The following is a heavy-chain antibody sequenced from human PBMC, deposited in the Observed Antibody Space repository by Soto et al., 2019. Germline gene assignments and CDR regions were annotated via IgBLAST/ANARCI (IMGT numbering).Heavy chain of an antibody. CDR3: ARGFVVVTSSYFDY. D-gene: IGHD2-21*02. V-gene: IGHV4-61*01. CDR1: GGSVSSGSYY. Sequence: VQLQESGPGLVKPSETLSLTCTVSGGSVSSGSYYWSWIRQPPGKGLEWIGYIYYSGSTNYNPSLKSRVTISVDTSKHQFSLKLSSVTAADTAVYYCARGFVVVTSSYFDYWGQGTLVTVSS. CDR2: IYYSGST. J-gene: IGHJ4*02.